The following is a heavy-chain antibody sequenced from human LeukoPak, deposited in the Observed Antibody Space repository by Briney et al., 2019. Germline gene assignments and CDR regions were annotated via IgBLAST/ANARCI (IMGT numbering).Heavy chain of an antibody. CDR1: GYTFTSYD. J-gene: IGHJ6*02. Sequence: ASVKVSCKASGYTFTSYDINWVRQATGQGLEWMGWMNPNSGNTGYAQKFQGRVTMTRNTSISTAYMELSSLRSEDTAVYYCARASSGWRTFYYYYGMDVWGPGTTVTVSS. V-gene: IGHV1-8*01. D-gene: IGHD6-19*01. CDR3: ARASSGWRTFYYYYGMDV. CDR2: MNPNSGNT.